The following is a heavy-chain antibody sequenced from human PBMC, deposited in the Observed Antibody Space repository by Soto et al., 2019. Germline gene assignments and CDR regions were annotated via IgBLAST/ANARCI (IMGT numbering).Heavy chain of an antibody. CDR1: GFTFSNYH. J-gene: IGHJ4*02. CDR2: IWNDGSNK. CDR3: ARIGSWALTFDY. V-gene: IGHV3-33*01. D-gene: IGHD6-13*01. Sequence: QVQLVASGGGVVQPGRSLRLSCAASGFTFSNYHMHWVRQAPGKGLEWVALIWNDGSNKFYADSVKGRFTISRDNSKNTLSLQMNNLRTEDAAVYYCARIGSWALTFDYWGQGNLVTVSS.